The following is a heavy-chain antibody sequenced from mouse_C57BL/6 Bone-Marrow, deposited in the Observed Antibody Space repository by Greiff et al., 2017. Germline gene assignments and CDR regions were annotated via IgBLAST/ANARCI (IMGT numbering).Heavy chain of an antibody. CDR2: IYPRSGNT. D-gene: IGHD3-2*02. CDR3: ARKGKDSSGYAY. CDR1: GYTFPSYG. J-gene: IGHJ3*01. V-gene: IGHV1-81*01. Sequence: VQLQQSGAELARPGASVKLSCKASGYTFPSYGISWVKQRTGQGLEWIGEIYPRSGNTYYNEKFKGKATLTADKSSSTAYMELRRLTSEDSAVYFCARKGKDSSGYAYWGQGTLVTVSA.